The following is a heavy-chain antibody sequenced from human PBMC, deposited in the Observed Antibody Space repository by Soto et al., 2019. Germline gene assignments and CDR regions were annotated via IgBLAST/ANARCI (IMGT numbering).Heavy chain of an antibody. CDR2: ISYDGSNK. J-gene: IGHJ4*02. Sequence: GWSLRLSCAASGFTFSSYGMHWVRQAPGKGLEWVAVISYDGSNKYYADSVKGRFTISRDNSKNTLYLQMNSLRAEDTAVYYCAKDQVPAHPIVVVPAAMYRVFDYWGQGTLVTVSS. CDR3: AKDQVPAHPIVVVPAAMYRVFDY. V-gene: IGHV3-30*18. D-gene: IGHD2-2*01. CDR1: GFTFSSYG.